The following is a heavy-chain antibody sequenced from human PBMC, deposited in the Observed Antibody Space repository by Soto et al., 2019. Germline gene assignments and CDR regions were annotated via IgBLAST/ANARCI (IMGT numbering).Heavy chain of an antibody. CDR1: GFTFSSYG. CDR3: ADIVGAMGSRRWVDAFDI. Sequence: QAQLVESGGGVVQPGRSLRLSCAASGFTFSSYGMHWVRQAPGKGLEWVAVIWYDGSNKYYADSVKGRFTISRDNSKNTLYLQMNSLRAEDTAVYYCADIVGAMGSRRWVDAFDIWGQGTMVTVSS. V-gene: IGHV3-33*01. CDR2: IWYDGSNK. D-gene: IGHD1-26*01. J-gene: IGHJ3*02.